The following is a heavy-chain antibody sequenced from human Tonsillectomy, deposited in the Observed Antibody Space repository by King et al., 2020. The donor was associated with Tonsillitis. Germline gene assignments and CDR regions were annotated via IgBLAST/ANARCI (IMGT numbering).Heavy chain of an antibody. D-gene: IGHD6-19*01. Sequence: TLKESGPALVKPTQTLTLTCTFSGFSLSSSGMRVSWIRQPPVKALEWLARMDWVEDKFYSTSLKTRLTITKDTSKNHSVLTMTNMDPVDTATYYCARMSGGWYYFDYWGQGTLVTVSS. CDR1: GFSLSSSGMR. V-gene: IGHV2-70*04. CDR3: ARMSGGWYYFDY. J-gene: IGHJ4*02. CDR2: MDWVEDK.